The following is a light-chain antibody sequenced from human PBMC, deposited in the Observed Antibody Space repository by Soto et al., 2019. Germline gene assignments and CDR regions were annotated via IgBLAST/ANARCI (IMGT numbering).Light chain of an antibody. V-gene: IGLV1-44*01. Sequence: SVLTQPPSASGTPWQRVTISCSGGSSNIGTNAVNWYQQLPGTAPKLLIYNNNQRPSGVPDRFSGSKSGTSASLAISGLQSEDEADYYCAAWEDSLNGYVFGTGTKVTVL. CDR1: SSNIGTNA. CDR3: AAWEDSLNGYV. J-gene: IGLJ1*01. CDR2: NNN.